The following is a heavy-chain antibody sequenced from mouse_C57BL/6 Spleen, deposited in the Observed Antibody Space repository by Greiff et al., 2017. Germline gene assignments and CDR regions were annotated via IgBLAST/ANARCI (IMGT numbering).Heavy chain of an antibody. CDR2: IDPEDGET. Sequence: VHVKQSGAELVKPGASVKLSCTASGFNIKDYYMPWVKQRTEQGLEWNGRIDPEDGETKYAPKFQGKAPITADTSSNTAYLQLSSLTSEDTAVYYCVLYDGYYAWFAYWGQGTLVTVSA. CDR1: GFNIKDYY. V-gene: IGHV14-2*01. D-gene: IGHD2-3*01. CDR3: VLYDGYYAWFAY. J-gene: IGHJ3*01.